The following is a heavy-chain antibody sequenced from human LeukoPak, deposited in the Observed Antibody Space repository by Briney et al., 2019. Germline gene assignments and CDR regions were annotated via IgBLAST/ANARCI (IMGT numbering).Heavy chain of an antibody. V-gene: IGHV4-59*12. CDR1: GGSISSYY. Sequence: SETLSLTCTVSGGSISSYYWSWIRQPPGKGLEWIGYIYYSGSTNYKPSLKSRVTISVDTSKNQFSLKLSSVTAADTAVYYCARDRGLGIAAASFHYWGQGTLVTVSS. CDR3: ARDRGLGIAAASFHY. CDR2: IYYSGST. J-gene: IGHJ4*02. D-gene: IGHD6-13*01.